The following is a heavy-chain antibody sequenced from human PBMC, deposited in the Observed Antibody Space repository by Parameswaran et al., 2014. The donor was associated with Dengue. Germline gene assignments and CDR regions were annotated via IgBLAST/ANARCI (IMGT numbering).Heavy chain of an antibody. J-gene: IGHJ4*02. D-gene: IGHD1-26*01. Sequence: QAGGSLRLSCTASGFTFSRHWMSWVRQAPGKGLEWVAYIRPDGSATFYAESVKGRFTISRDNAKDSLFLEMGSLRAEDTATYYCARDPDSANKIDYWGQGTLVTVSS. CDR3: ARDPDSANKIDY. CDR2: IRPDGSAT. V-gene: IGHV3-7*01. CDR1: GFTFSRHW.